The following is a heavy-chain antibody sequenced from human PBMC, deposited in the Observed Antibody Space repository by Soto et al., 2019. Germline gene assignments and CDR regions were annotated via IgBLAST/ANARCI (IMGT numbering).Heavy chain of an antibody. CDR2: ISSSGSDT. J-gene: IGHJ4*02. V-gene: IGHV3-23*01. D-gene: IGHD3-10*01. CDR3: ALADYYGSGSYLFDF. Sequence: GGSLRLACAASGFTFSSHAMSWVRQAPGKGLEWVSAISSSGSDTYHADSVKGRFTISRDNSKNTLYLQMNSLRAEDTAVYFFALADYYGSGSYLFDFWGQRTLVTGSS. CDR1: GFTFSSHA.